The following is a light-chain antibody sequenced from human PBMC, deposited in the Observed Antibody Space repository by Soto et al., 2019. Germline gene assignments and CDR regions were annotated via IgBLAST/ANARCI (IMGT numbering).Light chain of an antibody. J-gene: IGLJ3*02. CDR2: DVS. CDR3: SSYTSSSTWV. CDR1: SSDVGASNY. Sequence: QSALTQPASVSGSPGQSITISCTGTSSDVGASNYVSWHQQHPGKAPKLMIYDVSNRPPGVSNRFSGSKSGNTASLTISGLRAEDEADYYCSSYTSSSTWVFGGGTKVTVL. V-gene: IGLV2-14*01.